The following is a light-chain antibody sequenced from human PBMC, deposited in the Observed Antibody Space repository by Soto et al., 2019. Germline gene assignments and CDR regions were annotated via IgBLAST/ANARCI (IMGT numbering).Light chain of an antibody. CDR3: QQYNIYPLT. J-gene: IGKJ4*01. V-gene: IGKV1D-16*01. CDR1: QDINSY. CDR2: AAS. Sequence: DVQMTQSPSSLSASVGDRVTITCRASQDINSYLAWYQQKPGNAPKSLIYAASSLQTGVPSRFGGSESGTDFTLTISNLQPEDSATYSCQQYNIYPLTFGGGTKVEIK.